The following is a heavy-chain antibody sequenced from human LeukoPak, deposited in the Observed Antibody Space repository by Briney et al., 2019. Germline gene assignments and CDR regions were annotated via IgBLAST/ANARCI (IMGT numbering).Heavy chain of an antibody. Sequence: GGSLRLSCAASGFTFSSYWMHWVRQAPGKGLVWVSRINSGGSSTSYADSVKGRFTISRDNAKNTLYPQMNSLRAEDTAVYYCARSGSYYVWYFDLWGRGTLVTASS. CDR3: ARSGSYYVWYFDL. V-gene: IGHV3-74*01. J-gene: IGHJ2*01. D-gene: IGHD1-26*01. CDR1: GFTFSSYW. CDR2: INSGGSST.